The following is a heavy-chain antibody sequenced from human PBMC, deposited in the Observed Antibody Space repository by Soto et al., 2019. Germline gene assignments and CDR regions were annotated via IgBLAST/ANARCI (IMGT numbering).Heavy chain of an antibody. CDR2: INPNSGGT. J-gene: IGHJ6*02. V-gene: IGHV1-2*04. D-gene: IGHD3-3*01. CDR1: GYTFTGYY. Sequence: ASVKVSCKASGYTFTGYYMHWVRQAPGQGLEWMGWINPNSGGTNYAQKFQGWVTMTRDTSISTAYMELSRLRSDDTAVYYCEIEWTYDFISGNGMDVCGQRTTVTV. CDR3: EIEWTYDFISGNGMDV.